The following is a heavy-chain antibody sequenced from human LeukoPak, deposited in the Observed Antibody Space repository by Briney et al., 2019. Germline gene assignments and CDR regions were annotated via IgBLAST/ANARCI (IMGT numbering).Heavy chain of an antibody. D-gene: IGHD1-14*01. J-gene: IGHJ4*02. CDR3: ATDPAGIGSESY. CDR1: GFTFSNYW. CDR2: IKKDGSDK. Sequence: GGSLRLSCVVSGFTFSNYWMSWVRQAPGKGLEWVANIKKDGSDKYYVDSVKGRFTISRDNTKNSLFLQMNSLRAEDTAVYYCATDPAGIGSESYWGQGTLVTVSA. V-gene: IGHV3-7*01.